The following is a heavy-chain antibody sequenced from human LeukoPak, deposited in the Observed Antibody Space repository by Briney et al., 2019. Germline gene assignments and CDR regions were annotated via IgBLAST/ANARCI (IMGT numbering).Heavy chain of an antibody. CDR3: ARGGRDGYNYYYYYMDV. CDR2: INHSGST. J-gene: IGHJ6*03. Sequence: PSETLSLTCAVYGGSFSGYYWSWIRQPPGKGLEWIGEINHSGSTNYNPSLKSRVTISVDTSKNQFSLKLSSVTAADTAVYYCARGGRDGYNYYYYYMDVRGKGTTVTVSS. D-gene: IGHD5-24*01. V-gene: IGHV4-34*01. CDR1: GGSFSGYY.